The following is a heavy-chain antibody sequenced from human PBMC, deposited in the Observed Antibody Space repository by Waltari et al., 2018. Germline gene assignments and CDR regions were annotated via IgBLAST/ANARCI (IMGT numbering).Heavy chain of an antibody. CDR3: ARVYSGGNSGLDY. D-gene: IGHD2-21*02. V-gene: IGHV3-53*01. CDR1: GFTVSSNY. J-gene: IGHJ4*02. CDR2: IYSGGST. Sequence: EVQLVESGGGLIQPGGSLRLSCAASGFTVSSNYMSWVRQAPGKGLEWVSVIYSGGSTYYAESVKGRFTISRDNSKNTLYLQMNSLRAEDTAVYYCARVYSGGNSGLDYWGQGTLVTVSS.